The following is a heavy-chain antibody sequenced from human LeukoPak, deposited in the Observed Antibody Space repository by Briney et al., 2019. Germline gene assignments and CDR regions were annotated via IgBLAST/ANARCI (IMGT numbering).Heavy chain of an antibody. CDR2: INWNGGST. Sequence: PGGSLRLSCAASGFTFDDYGMSWVRQAPGKGLEWVSGINWNGGSTGYADSVKGRFTISRDNAKNSLYLQMNSLRAEDTAVYYCAREPPLRYFDWLTNYYMDVWGKGTTVTVSS. D-gene: IGHD3-9*01. J-gene: IGHJ6*03. CDR1: GFTFDDYG. V-gene: IGHV3-20*04. CDR3: AREPPLRYFDWLTNYYMDV.